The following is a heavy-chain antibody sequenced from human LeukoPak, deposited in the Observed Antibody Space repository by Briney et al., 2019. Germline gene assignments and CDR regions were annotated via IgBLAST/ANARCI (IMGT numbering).Heavy chain of an antibody. D-gene: IGHD1-14*01. J-gene: IGHJ6*03. CDR1: GGSISSGSYY. Sequence: PSETLSLTCTVSGGSISSGSYYWSWIRQPPGKGLEWIGYIYYNGDTDSNPSLKSRVTISVDTSKNQFSLRLNSVTAADTAVYYCARHNNSPLKRGYYYYMDVWGTGTMVTVSS. CDR2: IYYNGDT. V-gene: IGHV4-61*01. CDR3: ARHNNSPLKRGYYYYMDV.